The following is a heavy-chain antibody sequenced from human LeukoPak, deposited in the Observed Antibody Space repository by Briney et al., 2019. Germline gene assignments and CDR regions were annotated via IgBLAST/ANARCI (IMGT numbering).Heavy chain of an antibody. V-gene: IGHV1-46*03. CDR2: INPSVGGT. CDR3: ARHGSGRYYPAEGRVDY. D-gene: IGHD3-10*01. Sequence: SVKPSCKAFGYGFTRYYIHTVRQAPGHGRECMGIINPSVGGTTYARKFQGRVTMTRDTSTSTVYMELSSLRSEDTAVYYCARHGSGRYYPAEGRVDYWGQGTLVTVSS. CDR1: GYGFTRYY. J-gene: IGHJ4*02.